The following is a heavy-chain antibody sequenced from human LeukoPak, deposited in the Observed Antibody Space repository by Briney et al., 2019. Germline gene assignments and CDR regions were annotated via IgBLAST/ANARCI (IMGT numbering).Heavy chain of an antibody. CDR3: ARAGYDYVWGSYRYFFSGFDY. Sequence: GGSLRLSCAASGFTFSSYSMNWVRQAPGKGLEWVSSISSSSSYIYYADSVKGRFTIPRDNAKNSLYLQMNSLRAEDTAVYYCARAGYDYVWGSYRYFFSGFDYWGQGTLVTVSS. V-gene: IGHV3-21*01. CDR1: GFTFSSYS. CDR2: ISSSSSYI. D-gene: IGHD3-16*02. J-gene: IGHJ4*02.